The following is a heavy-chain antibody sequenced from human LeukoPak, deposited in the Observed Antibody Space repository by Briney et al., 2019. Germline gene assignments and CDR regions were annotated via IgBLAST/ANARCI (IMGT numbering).Heavy chain of an antibody. CDR3: ARAWGHYDILTGYYDY. D-gene: IGHD3-9*01. Sequence: ASVKVSCKASGYTFTSYGISWVRQAPGQGLEWMGWISAYNGNTNYAQKLQGRVTMTTDTSTSTAYMELRSLRSDDTAVYYCARAWGHYDILTGYYDYWGQGTLVTVSS. V-gene: IGHV1-18*01. J-gene: IGHJ4*02. CDR1: GYTFTSYG. CDR2: ISAYNGNT.